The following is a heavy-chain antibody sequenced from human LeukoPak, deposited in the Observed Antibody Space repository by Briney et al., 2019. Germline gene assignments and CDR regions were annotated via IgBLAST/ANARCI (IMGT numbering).Heavy chain of an antibody. V-gene: IGHV3-7*01. J-gene: IGHJ3*02. D-gene: IGHD3-22*01. Sequence: GGSLRLSCAASGFTFSDYWMNWVRQAPGKGLEWVANIKQDGSEKYYVDSVKGRFTISRDNAKNSLYLQMNSLRAEDTAVYYCARVATMIVVVGAFDIWGQGTMVTVSS. CDR2: IKQDGSEK. CDR3: ARVATMIVVVGAFDI. CDR1: GFTFSDYW.